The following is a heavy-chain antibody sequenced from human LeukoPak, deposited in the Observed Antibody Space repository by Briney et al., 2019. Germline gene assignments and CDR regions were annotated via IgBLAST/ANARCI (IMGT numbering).Heavy chain of an antibody. V-gene: IGHV3-23*01. D-gene: IGHD2-2*01. Sequence: PGGSLRLSCAASGFTFSSYAMSWVRQAPGKGLEWVSAISGSGGSTYYADSVKGRFTISRDNSKNTLYLQMNSLRAEDTAVYYCAKSAGGDIVVVPAASFNYWGQGTLVTVSS. CDR2: ISGSGGST. CDR1: GFTFSSYA. CDR3: AKSAGGDIVVVPAASFNY. J-gene: IGHJ4*02.